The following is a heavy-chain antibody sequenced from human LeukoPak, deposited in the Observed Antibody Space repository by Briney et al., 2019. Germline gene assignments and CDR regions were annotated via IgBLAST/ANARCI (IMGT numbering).Heavy chain of an antibody. V-gene: IGHV4-61*02. CDR3: AREIRYYYYMDV. CDR2: IYTSGST. CDR1: GGSISSGDYY. J-gene: IGHJ6*03. Sequence: SETLSLTCTVSGGSISSGDYYWSWIRQPAGKGLEWIGRIYTSGSTNYNPSLKSRVTMSVDTSKNQFSLKLSSVTAADTAVYYCAREIRYYYYMDVWGKGTTVTVSS.